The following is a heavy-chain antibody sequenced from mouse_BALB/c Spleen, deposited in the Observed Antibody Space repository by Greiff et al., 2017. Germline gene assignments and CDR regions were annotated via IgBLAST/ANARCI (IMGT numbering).Heavy chain of an antibody. J-gene: IGHJ4*01. Sequence: EVKLMESGGGLVQPGGSRKLSCAASGFTFSSFGMHWVRQAPEKGLEWVAYISSGSSTIYYADTVKGRFTISRDNPKNTLFLQMTSLRSEDTAMYYCARSGAYDQTSYYYAMDYWGQGTSVTVAS. V-gene: IGHV5-17*02. CDR3: ARSGAYDQTSYYYAMDY. CDR1: GFTFSSFG. D-gene: IGHD2-3*01. CDR2: ISSGSSTI.